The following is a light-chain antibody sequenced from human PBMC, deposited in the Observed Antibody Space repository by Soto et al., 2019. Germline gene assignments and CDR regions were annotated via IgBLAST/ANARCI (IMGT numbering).Light chain of an antibody. CDR3: CSSGGSPTYV. CDR1: SRNVGSYKL. CDR2: EVN. V-gene: IGLV2-23*02. J-gene: IGLJ1*01. Sequence: QSALTQPASVSGSPGQSITISCTGTSRNVGSYKLVSWYQQHPGKAPKLMIFEVNKRPSGVSNRFSGSKSGNTASLTISGLKVEDEADYYCCSSGGSPTYVFGTGTKVTVL.